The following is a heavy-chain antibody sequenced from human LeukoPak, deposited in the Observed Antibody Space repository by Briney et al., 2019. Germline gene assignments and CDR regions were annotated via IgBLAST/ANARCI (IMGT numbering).Heavy chain of an antibody. CDR2: IKEDGSEK. D-gene: IGHD3-16*01. CDR3: ARDAMRGGDYDN. V-gene: IGHV3-7*01. J-gene: IGHJ4*02. CDR1: GFTFSSYG. Sequence: PGGSLRLSCAASGFTFSSYGIHWVRQAPGKGLEWVANIKEDGSEKHYADSARGRFTISRDNGKNSVYLQMDSLRVEDTSVYYCARDAMRGGDYDNWGQGTLVTVSS.